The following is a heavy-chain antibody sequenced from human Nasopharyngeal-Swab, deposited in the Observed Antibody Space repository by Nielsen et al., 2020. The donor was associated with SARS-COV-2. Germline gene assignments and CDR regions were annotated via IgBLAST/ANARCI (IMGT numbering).Heavy chain of an antibody. Sequence: VRQAPGKGLEWVSVIYSGGGSYYADSVKGRFTIPRDNFKNMLYLQVNSLRAEDTAMYYCTREDRYASGSFDHWGQGTLVTVSS. CDR2: IYSGGGS. D-gene: IGHD3-10*01. J-gene: IGHJ4*02. V-gene: IGHV3-53*01. CDR3: TREDRYASGSFDH.